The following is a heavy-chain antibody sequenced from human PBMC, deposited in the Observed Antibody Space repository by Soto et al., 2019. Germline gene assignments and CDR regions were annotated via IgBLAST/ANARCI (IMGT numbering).Heavy chain of an antibody. V-gene: IGHV4-61*08. CDR3: ARVKRSTSRLDP. CDR2: VYYSGST. J-gene: IGHJ5*02. CDR1: GDSVISCAYY. D-gene: IGHD1-26*01. Sequence: SETLSLTCSVSGDSVISCAYYWSWIRQPPGKGLEWIGYVYYSGSTSYNPSLETGVTISVDTSKNQFSLKLTSVTPADTAIYYCARVKRSTSRLDPWGQGTLVTVSS.